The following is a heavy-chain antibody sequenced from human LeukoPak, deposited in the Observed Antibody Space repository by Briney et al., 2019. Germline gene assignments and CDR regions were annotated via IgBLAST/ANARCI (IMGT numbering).Heavy chain of an antibody. J-gene: IGHJ4*02. CDR2: ISYDGSNK. CDR1: GFTFSSYA. V-gene: IGHV3-30*04. CDR3: ARDVRRSGELSLSYFDY. Sequence: PGGSLRLSCAASGFTFSSYAMHWVRQAPGKGLEWVAVISYDGSNKYYADSVKGRFTISRDNSKNTLYLQMNSLRAEDTAVYYCARDVRRSGELSLSYFDYWGQGTLVTVSS. D-gene: IGHD3-10*01.